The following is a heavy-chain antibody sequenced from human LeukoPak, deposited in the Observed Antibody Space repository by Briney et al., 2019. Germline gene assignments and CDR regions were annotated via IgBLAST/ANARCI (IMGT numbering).Heavy chain of an antibody. CDR3: AKASKGDPPYYFDY. D-gene: IGHD2-21*02. V-gene: IGHV3-7*03. CDR2: IKQDGSQK. CDR1: GFTFSSYW. J-gene: IGHJ4*02. Sequence: GGSLRLSCAASGFTFSSYWMSWVRQAPGKGLEWVANIKQDGSQKYYVDSVKGRFTISRDNAKNSLYLQMNSLRAEDTALYYCAKASKGDPPYYFDYWGQGTLVTVSS.